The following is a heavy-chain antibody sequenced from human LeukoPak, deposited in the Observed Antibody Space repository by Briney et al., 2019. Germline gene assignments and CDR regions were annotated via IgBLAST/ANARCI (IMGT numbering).Heavy chain of an antibody. CDR1: GGSISSSNW. Sequence: KTSETLSLTCAVSGGSISSSNWGSWVRQPPGKGLEWIGEIYHSGSTNYNPSLKSRVTISVDKSKNQFSLKLSSVTAADTAVYYCARDYGDSGGRFDYWGQGTLVTVSS. V-gene: IGHV4-4*02. CDR3: ARDYGDSGGRFDY. CDR2: IYHSGST. J-gene: IGHJ4*02. D-gene: IGHD4-17*01.